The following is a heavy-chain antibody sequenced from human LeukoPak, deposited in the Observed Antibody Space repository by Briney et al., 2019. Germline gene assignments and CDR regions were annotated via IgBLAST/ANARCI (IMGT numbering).Heavy chain of an antibody. J-gene: IGHJ4*02. Sequence: GGSLRLSCAASGFTVSSTYMSWVRQAPGKGLEWVSVIYSGGSTYYADSVKGRFTVSRDNSKNTLYLQMNSLRAEDTAGYYCARELGYCSGGTCPTTFDSWDQGTLVTVSS. V-gene: IGHV3-53*01. D-gene: IGHD2-15*01. CDR3: ARELGYCSGGTCPTTFDS. CDR2: IYSGGST. CDR1: GFTVSSTY.